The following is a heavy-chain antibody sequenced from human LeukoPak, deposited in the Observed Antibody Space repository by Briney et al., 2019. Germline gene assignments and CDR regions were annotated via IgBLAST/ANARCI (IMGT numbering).Heavy chain of an antibody. D-gene: IGHD1-7*01. CDR3: ARHGNWNYGSY. J-gene: IGHJ4*02. Sequence: ASVKVSCKASGYSFTAYYMHWVRQAPGQGLEWMGWINPNSGGTNYAQKLQGRVTMTTDTSTSTAYMELRSLRSDDTAVYYCARHGNWNYGSYWGQGTLVTVSS. CDR1: GYSFTAYY. CDR2: INPNSGGT. V-gene: IGHV1-2*02.